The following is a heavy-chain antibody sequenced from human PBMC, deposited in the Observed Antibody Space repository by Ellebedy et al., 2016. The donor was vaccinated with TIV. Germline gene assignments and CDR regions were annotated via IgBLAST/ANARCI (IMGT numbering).Heavy chain of an antibody. CDR3: ARPTVPATNGGACGMDV. CDR1: GFTVSSNY. V-gene: IGHV3-53*01. J-gene: IGHJ6*02. CDR2: IYSGGGT. D-gene: IGHD2-2*01. Sequence: GESLKISCAASGFTVSSNYMSWARQAPGKGLEWVSLIYSGGGTSYAGSVKGRFTISRDNSKNTVDLQMNSLRAEETAVYYCARPTVPATNGGACGMDVWGQGTTVIVSS.